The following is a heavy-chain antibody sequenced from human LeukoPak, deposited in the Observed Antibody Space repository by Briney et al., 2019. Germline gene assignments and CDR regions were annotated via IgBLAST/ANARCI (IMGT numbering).Heavy chain of an antibody. V-gene: IGHV3-21*01. D-gene: IGHD1-1*01. CDR3: ARGPSSDDQRAGAFDY. CDR2: ISSSSSFI. Sequence: GGSLRLSCAASGFTFSSYSMTWVRRAPERGLEWVSSISSSSSFIYYADSVKGRFTISRDNAKNSLYLQMNSLRAEDTAVYYCARGPSSDDQRAGAFDYWAKGIIVTASS. CDR1: GFTFSSYS. J-gene: IGHJ4*02.